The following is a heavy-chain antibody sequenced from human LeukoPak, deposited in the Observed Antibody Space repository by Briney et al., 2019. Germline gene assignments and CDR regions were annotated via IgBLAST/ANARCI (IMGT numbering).Heavy chain of an antibody. Sequence: ASVKVSCKASGYTFTSYDINWVRQAPGQGLEWMGRMNPNSGNTGYAQKFQGRVTMTRNTSISTAYMELISLRSEDTAVYYCARVPYSSSWYGLYYYYRDVWGRETRVSVSS. J-gene: IGHJ6*03. CDR3: ARVPYSSSWYGLYYYYRDV. CDR1: GYTFTSYD. V-gene: IGHV1-8*01. D-gene: IGHD6-13*01. CDR2: MNPNSGNT.